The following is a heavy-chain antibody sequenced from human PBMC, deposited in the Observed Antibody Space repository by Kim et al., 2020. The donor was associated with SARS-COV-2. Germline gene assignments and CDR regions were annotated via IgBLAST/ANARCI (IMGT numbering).Heavy chain of an antibody. D-gene: IGHD3-10*02. CDR3: ARVSSYYYVLDP. Sequence: NDNPSLRRRVTISVDKSKTQFSLKLVSVTAADTAVYYCARVSSYYYVLDPWGQGTLVTVSS. V-gene: IGHV4-61*05. J-gene: IGHJ5*02.